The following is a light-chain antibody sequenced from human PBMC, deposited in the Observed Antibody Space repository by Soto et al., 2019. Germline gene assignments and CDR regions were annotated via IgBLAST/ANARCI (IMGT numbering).Light chain of an antibody. V-gene: IGKV1-6*01. Sequence: AIQMTQSPYSVSAAVGDRVTVTCRASQDIRSDVGWYQQKPGQAPKVLMYAASRLHSGVPSRFSGSGSGTNFVLTIISLQPEDVATYYCLQDHNYPLTFGQGTNVDI. CDR2: AAS. CDR1: QDIRSD. J-gene: IGKJ1*01. CDR3: LQDHNYPLT.